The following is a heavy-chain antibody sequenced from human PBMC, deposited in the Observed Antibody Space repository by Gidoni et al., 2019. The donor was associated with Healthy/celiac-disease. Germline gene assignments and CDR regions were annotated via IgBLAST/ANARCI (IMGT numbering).Heavy chain of an antibody. Sequence: IGEIYHSGSTNYNPSLKSRVTVSVDKSKNQFSLKLSSVTAADTAVYYCARESLGGYNEIDYWGQGTLVTISS. CDR3: ARESLGGYNEIDY. J-gene: IGHJ4*02. CDR2: IYHSGST. V-gene: IGHV4-4*02. D-gene: IGHD5-12*01.